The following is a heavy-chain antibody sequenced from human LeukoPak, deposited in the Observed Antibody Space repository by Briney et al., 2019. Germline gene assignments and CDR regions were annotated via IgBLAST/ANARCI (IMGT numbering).Heavy chain of an antibody. V-gene: IGHV3-21*01. CDR1: GFTFSSYS. CDR2: ISSSSSYI. J-gene: IGHJ3*02. CDR3: ARGARGSGWRVFDI. Sequence: TTGGSLRLSCAASGFTFSSYSMNWVRQAPGKGLEWVSSISSSSSYIYYADSVKGRFTISRDNSKNTLYLQLNSLRTEDTAVYYRARGARGSGWRVFDIWGQGTMVTVSS. D-gene: IGHD6-19*01.